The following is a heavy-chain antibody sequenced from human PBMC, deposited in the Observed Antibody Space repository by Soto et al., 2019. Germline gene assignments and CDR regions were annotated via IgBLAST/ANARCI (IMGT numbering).Heavy chain of an antibody. V-gene: IGHV4-39*01. D-gene: IGHD4-17*01. CDR3: ARHSPSPLRRYYYYYGMDV. CDR2: IYYSGST. J-gene: IGHJ6*02. Sequence: SDXLSLPCTVSGGSISSSSYYWGWIRQPPGKGLEWIGSIYYSGSTYYNPSLKSRVTISVDTSKNQFSLKLSSVTAADTAVYYCARHSPSPLRRYYYYYGMDVWGQGTTVTVSS. CDR1: GGSISSSSYY.